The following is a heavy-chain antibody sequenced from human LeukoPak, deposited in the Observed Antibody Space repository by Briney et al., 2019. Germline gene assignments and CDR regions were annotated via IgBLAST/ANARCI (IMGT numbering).Heavy chain of an antibody. D-gene: IGHD4-23*01. V-gene: IGHV4-59*01. J-gene: IGHJ4*02. CDR1: GGSISSYY. Sequence: SETLSLTCTVSGGSISSYYWSWIRQPAGKGLEWIGYIYNSGSTNYNPSLKSRVTISVDTSKNQFSLKLTSVTAADTAVYYCARGRDGGNYTPLDYWGQGTLVTVSS. CDR2: IYNSGST. CDR3: ARGRDGGNYTPLDY.